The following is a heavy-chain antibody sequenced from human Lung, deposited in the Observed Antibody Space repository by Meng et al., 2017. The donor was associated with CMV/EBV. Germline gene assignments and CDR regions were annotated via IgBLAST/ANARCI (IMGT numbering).Heavy chain of an antibody. D-gene: IGHD6-6*01. V-gene: IGHV4-34*01. J-gene: IGHJ4*02. CDR3: ARQYSSSYYSDY. Sequence: SETXSLXCGIYGGSLSGYYWSWIRQTPGKGLEWIGEIRHSGDITNYNPSLKSRVTISIDTSKKQFSLKLSAVTAADTAVYYCARQYSSSYYSDYWGRGTLVTVSS. CDR2: IRHSGDIT. CDR1: GGSLSGYY.